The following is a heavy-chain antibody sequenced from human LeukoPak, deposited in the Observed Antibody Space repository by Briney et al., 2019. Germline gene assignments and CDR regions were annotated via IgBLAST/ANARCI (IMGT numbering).Heavy chain of an antibody. CDR2: INSDGSST. J-gene: IGHJ4*02. D-gene: IGHD5-12*01. CDR1: GFTFSSYW. CDR3: ARTATEWLRSGSADY. V-gene: IGHV3-74*01. Sequence: GGSLRLSCAAPGFTFSSYWMHWVRQAPGKGLVWVSRINSDGSSTSYADSVKGRFTISRDNAKNTLYLQMNSLRAGDTAVYYCARTATEWLRSGSADYWGQGTLVTVSS.